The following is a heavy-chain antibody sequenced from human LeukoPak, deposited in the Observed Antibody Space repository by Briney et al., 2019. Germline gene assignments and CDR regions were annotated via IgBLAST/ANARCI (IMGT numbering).Heavy chain of an antibody. Sequence: SETLSLTCTVSGGSISSYYWSWIRQPPGKGLEWIGYIYYSGSTNYNPSLKSRVTISVDTSKNQFSLKLSSVTAADTAVYYCARVGGTIMDAFDIWGQGTMVTVSS. D-gene: IGHD3-9*01. V-gene: IGHV4-59*01. CDR3: ARVGGTIMDAFDI. J-gene: IGHJ3*02. CDR2: IYYSGST. CDR1: GGSISSYY.